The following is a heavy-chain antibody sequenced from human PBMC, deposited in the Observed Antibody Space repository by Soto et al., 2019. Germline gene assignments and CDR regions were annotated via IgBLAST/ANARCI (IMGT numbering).Heavy chain of an antibody. Sequence: EVHLLESGGGLVQPGGSLTLSCATSGVTCSSYAMVLVPQSAEKGLEWVASISNNGDTAYYADSVKGRFTISRGNSDNTLYLQMNGLRADDTALYFCAKSRVFIGAIVTLLDSWGQGTQVTVSS. CDR1: GVTCSSYA. D-gene: IGHD3-16*02. CDR3: AKSRVFIGAIVTLLDS. CDR2: ISNNGDTA. J-gene: IGHJ4*02. V-gene: IGHV3-23*01.